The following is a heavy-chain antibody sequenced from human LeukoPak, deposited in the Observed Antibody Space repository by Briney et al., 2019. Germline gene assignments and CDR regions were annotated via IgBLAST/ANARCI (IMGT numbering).Heavy chain of an antibody. CDR2: ITSSSTYT. J-gene: IGHJ6*04. D-gene: IGHD3-10*02. V-gene: IGHV3-21*01. CDR3: AELGITMIGGV. CDR1: GFTFSSYG. Sequence: GGSLRLSCAASGFTFSSYGMHWVRQAPGKGLEWVSSITSSSTYTFYADSVKGRFTISRDNAKNSLDLEMNSLRAEDTAVYYCAELGITMIGGVWGKGTTVTISS.